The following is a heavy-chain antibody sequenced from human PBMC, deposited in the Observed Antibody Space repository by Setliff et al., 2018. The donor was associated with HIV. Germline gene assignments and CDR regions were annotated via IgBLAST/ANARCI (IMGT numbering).Heavy chain of an antibody. CDR1: GGSISSGGYY. Sequence: PSETLSLTCTVSGGSISSGGYYWSWIRQPAGKGLEWMGRMYINGNSNYNPSLKSRATISIDTSKNQFSLRLSSVTAADTAVYYCARVWFGEFREAHFDSWGQGTLVTVSS. CDR2: MYINGNS. J-gene: IGHJ4*02. V-gene: IGHV4-61*02. CDR3: ARVWFGEFREAHFDS. D-gene: IGHD3-10*01.